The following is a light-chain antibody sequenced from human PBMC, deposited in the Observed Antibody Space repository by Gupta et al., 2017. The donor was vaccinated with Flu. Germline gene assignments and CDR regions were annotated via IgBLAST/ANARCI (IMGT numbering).Light chain of an antibody. V-gene: IGKV3-20*01. CDR2: AAS. CDR3: QQYGDSRYT. J-gene: IGKJ2*01. CDR1: QSVSSSY. Sequence: EVVLTQSPGSLSLSPGERATLSCRASQSVSSSYLTWYQQKPGQAPRVLLYAASTRATGIPDRFSGSGSGTDFALTISRLEPEDFAVYYCQQYGDSRYTFGQGTKLEIK.